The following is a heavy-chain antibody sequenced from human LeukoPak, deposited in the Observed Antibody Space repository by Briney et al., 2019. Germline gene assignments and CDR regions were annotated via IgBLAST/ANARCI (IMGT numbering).Heavy chain of an antibody. V-gene: IGHV1-8*01. Sequence: ASVKVSCKASGYTFTRYDITWVRQATGQGLEWMGWMNPNTGNTDYAPKFQGRVTMTRNTSINTAYMEVSSLTSDDTAVYFCARGPNTHSWGQGTLVTVSS. J-gene: IGHJ4*02. CDR2: MNPNTGNT. CDR3: ARGPNTHS. CDR1: GYTFTRYD.